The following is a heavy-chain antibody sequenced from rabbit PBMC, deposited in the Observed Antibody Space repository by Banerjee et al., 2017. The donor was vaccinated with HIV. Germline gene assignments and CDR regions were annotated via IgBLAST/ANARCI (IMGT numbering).Heavy chain of an antibody. CDR1: GFSFSSNYW. J-gene: IGHJ4*01. Sequence: QEQLEESGGDLVKPEGSLTLTCTASGFSFSSNYWLCWVRQAPGKGLEWIACIYPPSGSTYYASWAKGRFTISKTSSTTVTLQMNSLTAADTATYFCARTYGSTTVGFGLNLRGQGTLVTVS. V-gene: IGHV1S45*01. D-gene: IGHD5-1*01. CDR3: ARTYGSTTVGFGLNL. CDR2: IYPPSGST.